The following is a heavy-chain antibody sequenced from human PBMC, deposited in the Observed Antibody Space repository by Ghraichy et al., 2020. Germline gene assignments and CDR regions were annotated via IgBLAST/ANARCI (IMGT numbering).Heavy chain of an antibody. V-gene: IGHV4-61*01. CDR3: ARACGGDCNGGDYYYYYYMDV. D-gene: IGHD2-21*02. CDR1: GGSVSSGSYY. J-gene: IGHJ6*03. Sequence: SETPSLTCTVSGGSVSSGSYYWSWIRQPPGKGLEWIGYIYYSGSTNYNPSLKSRVTISVDTSKNQFSLKLSSVTAADTAVYYCARACGGDCNGGDYYYYYYMDVWGKGTTVTVSS. CDR2: IYYSGST.